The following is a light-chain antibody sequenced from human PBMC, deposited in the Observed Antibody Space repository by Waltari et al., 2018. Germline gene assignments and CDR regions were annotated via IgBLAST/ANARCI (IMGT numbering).Light chain of an antibody. CDR1: RSILNVSNNEDC. Sequence: DIVMTQSPDSLAVSLGGRATIHCRSSRSILNVSNNEDCLAWYQRKPGQPPKLLIFWASTRESGVPDRFSGGRSGSDFTLTITSLRPEDVALYFCQQYFSRPFSFGGGTKVEIK. CDR2: WAS. CDR3: QQYFSRPFS. V-gene: IGKV4-1*01. J-gene: IGKJ4*01.